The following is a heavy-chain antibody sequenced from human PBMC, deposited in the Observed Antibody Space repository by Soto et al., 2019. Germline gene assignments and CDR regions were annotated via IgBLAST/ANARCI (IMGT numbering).Heavy chain of an antibody. CDR3: ARARTSSAVDFDY. D-gene: IGHD6-19*01. CDR2: IYYTGNT. CDR1: GGSISSYY. Sequence: LSLTCTVSGGSISSYYWSWIRQPPGKGLEWIGYIYYTGNTNYNPSLKSRVTISVDTSKNQFSLKLTSLTAADTAVYYCARARTSSAVDFDYWGQGTLVTVSS. V-gene: IGHV4-59*01. J-gene: IGHJ4*02.